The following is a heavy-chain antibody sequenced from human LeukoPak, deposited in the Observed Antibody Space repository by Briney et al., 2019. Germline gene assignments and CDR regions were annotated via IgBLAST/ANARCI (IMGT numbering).Heavy chain of an antibody. CDR1: GLTFSRYA. CDR3: AHSGGYNYYFNY. V-gene: IGHV3-23*01. CDR2: ISESGSGT. J-gene: IGHJ4*02. Sequence: GGSLRLSCAVSGLTFSRYAMSWVRQAPGKGLEWVSAISESGSGTYYADSVKGRFTISRDNAKNSLYLQMNSLRAEDTAVYYCAHSGGYNYYFNYWGQGTLVTVSS. D-gene: IGHD5-12*01.